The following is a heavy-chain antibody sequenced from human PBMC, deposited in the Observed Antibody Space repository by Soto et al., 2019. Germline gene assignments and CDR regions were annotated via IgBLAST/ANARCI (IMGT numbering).Heavy chain of an antibody. J-gene: IGHJ4*02. Sequence: GSLRLSCVASGFTFTTYEMMWVRQAPGKGLEWVSYIHVDGRTTYYPESVKGRFTVSRDNAKNSMYLQMNSLRAGDTAVYYCATSLSGYYEDYWGRGTLVTVSS. CDR1: GFTFTTYE. CDR3: ATSLSGYYEDY. CDR2: IHVDGRTT. V-gene: IGHV3-48*03. D-gene: IGHD3-22*01.